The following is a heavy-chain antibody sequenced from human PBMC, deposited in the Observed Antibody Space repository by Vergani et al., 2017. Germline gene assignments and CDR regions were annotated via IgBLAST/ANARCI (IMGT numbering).Heavy chain of an antibody. V-gene: IGHV1-46*03. CDR3: ARGNYGILTGYRY. J-gene: IGHJ4*02. CDR1: GYTFRNYD. Sequence: VKGVQSGAEVKKSGASVKVPCKTSGYTFRNYDMHWVGQAPGQGLEWMGRINPSGDHPNYAQKFKVRGPMTRDTSTSQVYMELSSLRSEDTAIYYCARGNYGILTGYRYRGQGTLVTVPA. D-gene: IGHD3-9*01. CDR2: INPSGDHP.